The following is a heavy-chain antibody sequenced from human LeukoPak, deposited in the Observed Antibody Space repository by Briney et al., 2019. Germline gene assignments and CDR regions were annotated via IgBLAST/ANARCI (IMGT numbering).Heavy chain of an antibody. J-gene: IGHJ5*02. CDR1: GYSISSGYY. Sequence: SETLSLTCTVSGYSISSGYYWGWIRQPPGKGLEWIGSIYHSGSTYYNPSLKSRVTISVDTSKNQFSLKLSSVTAADTAVYYCATGESGIVVVPAAIAWFDPWGQGTLVTVSS. V-gene: IGHV4-38-2*02. CDR3: ATGESGIVVVPAAIAWFDP. D-gene: IGHD2-2*01. CDR2: IYHSGST.